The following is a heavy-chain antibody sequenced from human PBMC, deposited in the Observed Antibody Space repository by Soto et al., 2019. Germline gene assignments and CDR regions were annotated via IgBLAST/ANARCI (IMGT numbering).Heavy chain of an antibody. J-gene: IGHJ4*02. CDR3: AKNRGLQYYFDY. V-gene: IGHV3-23*01. CDR2: ISGSGDYT. Sequence: GGSLRLSCAASGFTFDSYAMNWVRQAPGKGLEWVSTISGSGDYTYYTDSVKGRFTISRYNSKNKMYLQMNSLRAEDTAVYYCAKNRGLQYYFDYWGQGTLVTVSS. CDR1: GFTFDSYA.